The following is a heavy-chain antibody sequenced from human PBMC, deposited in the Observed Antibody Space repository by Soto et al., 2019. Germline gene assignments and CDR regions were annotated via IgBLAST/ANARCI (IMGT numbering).Heavy chain of an antibody. Sequence: QVQLQESGPGLVKPSHTLSLTCTVSGGSISSGDYYWSWIRQHPGKGLEWIGTIYFSGTTYYKPSLKSRVTMSVDTSKNYFSLTLSSVTAADTAVYYCARRDRRGFSYWFATWGQGTLVTVSS. D-gene: IGHD3-22*01. CDR2: IYFSGTT. CDR3: ARRDRRGFSYWFAT. J-gene: IGHJ5*02. CDR1: GGSISSGDYY. V-gene: IGHV4-31*03.